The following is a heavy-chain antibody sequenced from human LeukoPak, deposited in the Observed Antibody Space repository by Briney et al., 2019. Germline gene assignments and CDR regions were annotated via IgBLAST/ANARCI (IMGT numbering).Heavy chain of an antibody. J-gene: IGHJ4*02. D-gene: IGHD4-11*01. CDR2: INPNSGGT. Sequence: ASVKVSCKASGYIFTDYYIHWVRQAPGQGPEWMGRINPNSGGTDSAQKFQGRVTMTRVTSITTVYMGMRRLTSDDTAVYYCARVAYGNNATPFDHWGQGTLVIVSS. CDR3: ARVAYGNNATPFDH. V-gene: IGHV1-2*06. CDR1: GYIFTDYY.